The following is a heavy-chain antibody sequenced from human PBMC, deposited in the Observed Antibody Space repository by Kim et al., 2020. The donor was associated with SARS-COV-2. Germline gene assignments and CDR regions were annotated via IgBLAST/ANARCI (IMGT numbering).Heavy chain of an antibody. CDR3: ARRYYGSGSYYFDY. V-gene: IGHV5-51*01. D-gene: IGHD3-10*01. J-gene: IGHJ4*02. Sequence: SPSLQGQVTISADKSISTAYLQWSSLKASDTAMYYCARRYYGSGSYYFDYWGQGTLVTVSS.